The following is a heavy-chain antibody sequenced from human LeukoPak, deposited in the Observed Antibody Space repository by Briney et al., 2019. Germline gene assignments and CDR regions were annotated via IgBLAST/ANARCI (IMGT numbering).Heavy chain of an antibody. D-gene: IGHD6-13*01. CDR3: ARFPSRSSWYDFDY. Sequence: PSQTLSLTCTVSGGSINSGGYYWSWIRQPPGKGLEWIGYVYYDGSAYYNPSLESRVTISEDASKNQFSLKLTSVTAADTAVYYCARFPSRSSWYDFDYWGQGTLVTVSS. J-gene: IGHJ4*02. CDR2: VYYDGSA. V-gene: IGHV4-31*03. CDR1: GGSINSGGYY.